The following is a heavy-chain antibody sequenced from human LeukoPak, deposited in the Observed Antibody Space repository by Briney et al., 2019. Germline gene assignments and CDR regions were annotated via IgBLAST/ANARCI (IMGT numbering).Heavy chain of an antibody. V-gene: IGHV4-38-2*02. D-gene: IGHD6-19*01. CDR2: IHHDGIT. Sequence: NSSETLSLTCSISGCSISSGYFWGWIRQPPGKGLEWIGNIHHDGITYYNPSLKSRVTISVDTSKNQFSLKLSSVTAADTAVYYCARDSEAVGMYYFDYWGQGTLVTVSS. CDR1: GCSISSGYF. J-gene: IGHJ4*02. CDR3: ARDSEAVGMYYFDY.